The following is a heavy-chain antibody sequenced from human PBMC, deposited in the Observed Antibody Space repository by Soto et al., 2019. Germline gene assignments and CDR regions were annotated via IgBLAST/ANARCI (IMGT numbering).Heavy chain of an antibody. CDR1: GYTFTGYY. Sequence: ASVKVSCKASGYTFTGYYIHWVRQAPGQGLEWMGWINPNSGDTNYAQKFQGRVTMTRDTSISTAYMELSRLRSDDTAVYYCARDYGSGSYYTGELDYWGQRTLVTVSS. CDR3: ARDYGSGSYYTGELDY. J-gene: IGHJ4*02. CDR2: INPNSGDT. D-gene: IGHD3-10*01. V-gene: IGHV1-2*02.